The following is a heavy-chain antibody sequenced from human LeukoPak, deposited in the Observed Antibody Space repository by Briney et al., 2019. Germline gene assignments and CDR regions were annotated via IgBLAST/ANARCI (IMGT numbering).Heavy chain of an antibody. CDR3: ASLYCSGDSCYPRY. CDR2: MYYAGNT. J-gene: IGHJ4*02. D-gene: IGHD2-15*01. CDR1: GGSITSSYYY. V-gene: IGHV4-39*01. Sequence: SETLSLTCTVSGGSITSSYYYWGWIRQPPGEGLEWIGNMYYAGNTYDNPSLKSRITMSVDTSKNQFSLSLNSVTAADTAVYYCASLYCSGDSCYPRYWGQGTLVAVSS.